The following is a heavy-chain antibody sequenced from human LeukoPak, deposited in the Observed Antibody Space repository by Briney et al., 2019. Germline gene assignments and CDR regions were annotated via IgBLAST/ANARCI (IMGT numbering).Heavy chain of an antibody. CDR3: ARVAVGATSAFDI. CDR2: ISSSSAYI. D-gene: IGHD1-26*01. CDR1: GFIFRDYS. V-gene: IGHV3-21*04. Sequence: PGGSLRLSCVASGFIFRDYSMDWVRQAPGKGLEWVSSISSSSAYIFYSDSVKGRFTISRDNAQSSLYLQMNSLRAEDTAVYYCARVAVGATSAFDIWGQGTMVTVSS. J-gene: IGHJ3*02.